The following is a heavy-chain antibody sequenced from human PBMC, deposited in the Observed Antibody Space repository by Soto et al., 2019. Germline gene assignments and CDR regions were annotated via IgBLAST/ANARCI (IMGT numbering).Heavy chain of an antibody. CDR1: GGSISSYY. CDR3: ARGKVPASYYYYYGMDV. Sequence: QVQLQESGPGLVKPSETLSLTCTVSGGSISSYYWSWIRQPAGKGLEWIGRIYTSGSTNYNPSLKSRVTMSVDTSKNQFSLKLSSVTAADTAVYYCARGKVPASYYYYYGMDVWGQGTTVTVSS. D-gene: IGHD2-2*01. CDR2: IYTSGST. J-gene: IGHJ6*02. V-gene: IGHV4-4*07.